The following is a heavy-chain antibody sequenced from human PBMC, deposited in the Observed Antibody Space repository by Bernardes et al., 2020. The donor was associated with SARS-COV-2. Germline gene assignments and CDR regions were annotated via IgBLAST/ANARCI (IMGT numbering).Heavy chain of an antibody. CDR3: GRDPNGDYVGAFDF. Sequence: GGSLRLSCAASGFTFSNYAMTWVRQAPGKGLEWISSISGRGTKSADSVKDRFTISRDNSKDTLYLQMDSLRVEDTATYYCGRDPNGDYVGAFDFWGQGTTVTVSS. V-gene: IGHV3-23*01. CDR1: GFTFSNYA. J-gene: IGHJ3*01. CDR2: ISGRGT. D-gene: IGHD4-17*01.